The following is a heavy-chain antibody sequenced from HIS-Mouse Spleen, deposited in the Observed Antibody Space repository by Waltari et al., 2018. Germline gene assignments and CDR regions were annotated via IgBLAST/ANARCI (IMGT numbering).Heavy chain of an antibody. J-gene: IGHJ4*02. D-gene: IGHD3-9*01. Sequence: QLQLQESGPGLVKPSETLSLTCTVSGGSISSSSYYWGWIRQPPGKGLEWLGSIYYSGSTYYNPSLKSRVTISVDTSKNQFSLKLSSVTAADTAVYYCARSTNWLFDYWGQGTLVTVSS. V-gene: IGHV4-39*07. CDR1: GGSISSSSYY. CDR3: ARSTNWLFDY. CDR2: IYYSGST.